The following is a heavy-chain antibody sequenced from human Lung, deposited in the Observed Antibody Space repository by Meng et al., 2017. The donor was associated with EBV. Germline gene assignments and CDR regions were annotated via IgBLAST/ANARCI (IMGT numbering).Heavy chain of an antibody. V-gene: IGHV1-18*01. CDR1: GGTFSSYA. CDR2: FVNNVDT. Sequence: QGQLVQSGAEVKKPGSSGKVSCKASGGTFSSYAISWLRQAPGQGLEWMGWFVNNVDTYSAQKFQGRVTMTTDTHTSTAFMELRSLRSDDTAVYYCARGTPGRSYSDYWGQGTLVTVSS. CDR3: ARGTPGRSYSDY. D-gene: IGHD3-10*01. J-gene: IGHJ4*02.